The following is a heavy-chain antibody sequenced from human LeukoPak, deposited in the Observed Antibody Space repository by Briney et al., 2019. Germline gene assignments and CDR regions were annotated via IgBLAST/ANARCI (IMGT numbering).Heavy chain of an antibody. CDR3: AKDPYSYGSYFDY. CDR2: IWYDGRDK. CDR1: GFSFSGCS. Sequence: PGGSLRLSCAASGFSFSGCSMHWVRQAPGKGLEWVAFIWYDGRDKYYADSVKGQFTISRDNSKNALYLQMNSLRPEDTAVYYCAKDPYSYGSYFDYWGQGTVVTVSS. V-gene: IGHV3-30*02. J-gene: IGHJ4*02. D-gene: IGHD5-18*01.